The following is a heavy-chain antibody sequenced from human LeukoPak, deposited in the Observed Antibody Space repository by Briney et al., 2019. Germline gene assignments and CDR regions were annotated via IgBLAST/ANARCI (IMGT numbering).Heavy chain of an antibody. CDR3: ARQSGSSWHDWFDP. CDR2: INHSGST. D-gene: IGHD6-13*01. Sequence: SETLSLTCAVYGGSFSGYYWSWLRQPPGKGLEWIGEINHSGSTNYNPSLKSRVIISVDTSKNQFSLKLSSVTAADTAVYYCARQSGSSWHDWFDPWGQGTLVTVSS. J-gene: IGHJ5*02. CDR1: GGSFSGYY. V-gene: IGHV4-34*01.